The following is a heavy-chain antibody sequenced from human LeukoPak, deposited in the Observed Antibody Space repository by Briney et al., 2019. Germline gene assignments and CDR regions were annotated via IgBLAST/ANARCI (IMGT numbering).Heavy chain of an antibody. CDR3: ARANYCSNGVCYPDY. D-gene: IGHD2-8*01. CDR1: GFTFSNYA. Sequence: GGSLRLSCAASGFTFSNYAMNWVRQAPGKGLEYVSAISTNGGSTYYANSVKGRFTISRDNSRNTLYLRMGSLRTDDMAVYYCARANYCSNGVCYPDYRGQGTLVTVSS. J-gene: IGHJ4*02. CDR2: ISTNGGST. V-gene: IGHV3-64*01.